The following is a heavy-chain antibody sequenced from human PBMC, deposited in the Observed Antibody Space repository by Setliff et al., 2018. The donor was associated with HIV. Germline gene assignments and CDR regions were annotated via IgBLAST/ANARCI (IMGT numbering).Heavy chain of an antibody. CDR1: GGSINSNSYY. CDR3: ARHSGITIIEVVIIDWFDP. Sequence: SETLSLTCTVSGGSINSNSYYWGWIRQPPGKGLEWIGSIYYSGSTYYNPSLKSRVTISVDTSKNQFSLKLSSVTAADTAVYYCARHSGITIIEVVIIDWFDPWGQGTLVTVSS. D-gene: IGHD3-22*01. V-gene: IGHV4-39*01. CDR2: IYYSGST. J-gene: IGHJ5*02.